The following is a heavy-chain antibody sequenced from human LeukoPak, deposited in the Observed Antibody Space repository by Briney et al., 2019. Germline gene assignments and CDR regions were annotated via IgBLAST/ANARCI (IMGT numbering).Heavy chain of an antibody. V-gene: IGHV5-51*01. D-gene: IGHD5-24*01. CDR3: ATSLARWQQMPFVY. Sequence: GESLKISCKGFGYKFTSYWIGWVRQMPGKGLEWMGIIYPIDSDTRYSPSFQGQVTISADKSISTAYLQWSSLKASDTAMYYCATSLARWQQMPFVYWGQGTLVTVSS. CDR2: IYPIDSDT. J-gene: IGHJ4*02. CDR1: GYKFTSYW.